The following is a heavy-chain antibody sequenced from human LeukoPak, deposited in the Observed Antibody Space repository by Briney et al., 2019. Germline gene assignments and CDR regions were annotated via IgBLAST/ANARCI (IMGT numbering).Heavy chain of an antibody. V-gene: IGHV1-69*13. D-gene: IGHD3-10*01. Sequence: ASVKVSCNASGGTFSSYAISWVRQAPGQGLEWMGGIIPIFGTANYAQKFHGRVTITADESTCTDYMELSSLRSEDTAVYYCARDGHRPNYGSGSSNWFDPWGQGTLVTVSS. J-gene: IGHJ5*02. CDR3: ARDGHRPNYGSGSSNWFDP. CDR1: GGTFSSYA. CDR2: IIPIFGTA.